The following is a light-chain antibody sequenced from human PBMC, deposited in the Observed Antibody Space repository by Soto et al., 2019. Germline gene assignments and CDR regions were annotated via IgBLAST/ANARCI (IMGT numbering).Light chain of an antibody. V-gene: IGLV2-14*02. CDR3: SSYTSSSTPFV. CDR1: SNDVGRYNQ. J-gene: IGLJ1*01. CDR2: EGS. Sequence: QSVLTQPASESGSPGQSITISCTGSSNDVGRYNQVSWYQQHPGKAPKVMIYEGSQRPSGVSNRFSGSKSGNTASLTISGLQAEDEADYYCSSYTSSSTPFVFGTGTKVTVL.